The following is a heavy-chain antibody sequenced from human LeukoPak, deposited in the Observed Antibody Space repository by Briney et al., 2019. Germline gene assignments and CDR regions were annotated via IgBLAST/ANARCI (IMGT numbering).Heavy chain of an antibody. D-gene: IGHD6-19*01. CDR2: IKPDGSEK. CDR1: GFTLSTYW. J-gene: IGHJ4*02. V-gene: IGHV3-7*05. Sequence: GGSLRLSCSGSGFTLSTYWMSWVRQAPGKGLECVANIKPDGSEKHYVDSVEGRFTISRDNAKNSLFLEMNSLRAEDTAVYYCARGRMAVAGSYEYWGQGTLVTVSS. CDR3: ARGRMAVAGSYEY.